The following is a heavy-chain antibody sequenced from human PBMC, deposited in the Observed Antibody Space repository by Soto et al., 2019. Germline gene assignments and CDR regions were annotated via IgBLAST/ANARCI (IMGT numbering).Heavy chain of an antibody. V-gene: IGHV3-33*01. J-gene: IGHJ4*02. Sequence: HPGWSLGLSCAASGFTFSSYGMHWVRQAPGKGLEWVAVIWYDGSNKYYADSVKGRFTISRDNSKNTLYLQMNSLRAEDTAVYYCARDRRPYYYDSSGYCDYWGQGTLVTVSS. CDR3: ARDRRPYYYDSSGYCDY. D-gene: IGHD3-22*01. CDR2: IWYDGSNK. CDR1: GFTFSSYG.